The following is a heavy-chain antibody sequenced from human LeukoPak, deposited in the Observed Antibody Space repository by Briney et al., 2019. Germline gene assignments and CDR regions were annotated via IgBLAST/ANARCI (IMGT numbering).Heavy chain of an antibody. V-gene: IGHV1-69*13. J-gene: IGHJ4*02. CDR2: IIPIFGAA. Sequence: ASVKVSCKASGCTFTGYYMHWVRQAPEQGLEWMGGIIPIFGAAHYAQKFQGRVTITADESTNTAYMELSSLRSEDTAVYYCARTNWNGGRFDYWGQGTLVTVSS. D-gene: IGHD1-20*01. CDR3: ARTNWNGGRFDY. CDR1: GCTFTGYY.